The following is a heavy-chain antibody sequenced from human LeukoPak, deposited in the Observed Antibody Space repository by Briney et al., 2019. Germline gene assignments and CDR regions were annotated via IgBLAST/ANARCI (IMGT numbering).Heavy chain of an antibody. V-gene: IGHV3-74*01. D-gene: IGHD3-10*01. Sequence: GGSLRLSCAASGFTLSSYWMHWVRQGPGKGLVWVSRINSDGRKTSYAGSVKGRFTISRDNARNTLYLEMNSLRVEDTAVYYCARETPGASKQTDAFDIWGQGTMVTVSS. J-gene: IGHJ3*02. CDR2: INSDGRKT. CDR3: ARETPGASKQTDAFDI. CDR1: GFTLSSYW.